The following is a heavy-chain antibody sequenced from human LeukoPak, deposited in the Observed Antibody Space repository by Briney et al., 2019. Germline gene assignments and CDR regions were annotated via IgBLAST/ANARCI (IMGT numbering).Heavy chain of an antibody. CDR3: ARGLPGRRYCSSTSCYSGYFDY. Sequence: LETLSLTCAVYGGSFSGYYWSWIRQPPGKGLEWIGEINHSGSTNYNPSLKSRVTISVDTSKNQFSLKLSSVTAADTAVYYCARGLPGRRYCSSTSCYSGYFDYWGQGTLVTVSS. J-gene: IGHJ4*02. CDR1: GGSFSGYY. CDR2: INHSGST. V-gene: IGHV4-34*01. D-gene: IGHD2-2*01.